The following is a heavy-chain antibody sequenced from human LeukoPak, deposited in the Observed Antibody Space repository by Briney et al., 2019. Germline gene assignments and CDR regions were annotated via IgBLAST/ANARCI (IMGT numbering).Heavy chain of an antibody. V-gene: IGHV3-23*01. CDR3: AKDFTNTRPTLRLLWFGESAVHFDY. CDR2: ISGSGGST. CDR1: GFTFSSYA. J-gene: IGHJ4*02. Sequence: GGSLRLSCAASGFTFSSYAMSWVRQAPGKGLEWVSAISGSGGSTYYADSVKGRFTISRDNSKNTLYLQMNSLRAEDTAVYYCAKDFTNTRPTLRLLWFGESAVHFDYWGQGTLVTVSS. D-gene: IGHD3-10*01.